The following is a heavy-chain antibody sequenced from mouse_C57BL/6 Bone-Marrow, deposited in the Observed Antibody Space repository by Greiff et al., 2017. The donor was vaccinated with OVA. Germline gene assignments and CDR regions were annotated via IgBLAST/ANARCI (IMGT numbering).Heavy chain of an antibody. CDR1: GYAFTNYL. Sequence: VKLQESGAELVRPGTSVKVSCKASGYAFTNYLIEWVKQRPGQGLEWIGVINPGSGGTNYNEKFKGKATLTADKSSSTAYMQLSSLTSEDSAVYFCARRGMITDWYFDVWGTGTTVTVSS. V-gene: IGHV1-54*01. CDR2: INPGSGGT. D-gene: IGHD2-4*01. J-gene: IGHJ1*03. CDR3: ARRGMITDWYFDV.